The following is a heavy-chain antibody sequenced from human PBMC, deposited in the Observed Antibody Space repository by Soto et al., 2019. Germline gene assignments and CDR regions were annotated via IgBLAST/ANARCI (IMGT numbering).Heavy chain of an antibody. Sequence: SETLSLTCTVSGGSISSGGYYWSWIRQHPGKGLEWIGYIYYSGSTYYNPSLKSRVTISVDTSKNQFSLKLSSVTAADTAVYYCARTGVPAAITFGDNWFDPWGQGTLVTVSS. CDR3: ARTGVPAAITFGDNWFDP. D-gene: IGHD2-2*02. CDR2: IYYSGST. V-gene: IGHV4-31*03. CDR1: GGSISSGGYY. J-gene: IGHJ5*02.